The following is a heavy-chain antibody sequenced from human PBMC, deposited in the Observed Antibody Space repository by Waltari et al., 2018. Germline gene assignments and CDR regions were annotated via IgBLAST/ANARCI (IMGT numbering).Heavy chain of an antibody. CDR2: IKQDGSEK. J-gene: IGHJ3*02. V-gene: IGHV3-7*01. Sequence: EVQLVASGGGLVQPGGSLRLSCAASGFTFSSYWMSWVRQAPGKGLEWVANIKQDGSEKYYVDSVKGRFTISRDNAKNSLYLQMNSLRAEDTAVYYCARGPRIDIVVVVAATYDAFDIWGQGTMVTVSS. CDR3: ARGPRIDIVVVVAATYDAFDI. D-gene: IGHD2-15*01. CDR1: GFTFSSYW.